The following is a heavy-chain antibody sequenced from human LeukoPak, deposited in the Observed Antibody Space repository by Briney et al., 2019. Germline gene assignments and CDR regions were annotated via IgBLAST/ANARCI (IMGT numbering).Heavy chain of an antibody. CDR3: AREATIEYFDY. D-gene: IGHD5-12*01. CDR1: GGSFSCYY. Sequence: SETLSLACAVYGGSFSCYYWSWIRQPPGKGLEWIGEINHSGSTNYNPSHKSRVTISVDTSKNQFSLKLSSVTAADTAVYYCAREATIEYFDYWGQGTLVTVSS. CDR2: INHSGST. J-gene: IGHJ4*02. V-gene: IGHV4-34*01.